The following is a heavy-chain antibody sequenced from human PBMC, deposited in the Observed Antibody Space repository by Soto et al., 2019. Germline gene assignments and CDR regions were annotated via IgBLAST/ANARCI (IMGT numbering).Heavy chain of an antibody. Sequence: EVQLVESGGGLVQPGGSLKLSCAASGFTFSGSAMHWVRQASGKGLEWVGRIRSEANSYATAYAVSVKGKFTISRDDSSNTAYLQMNSLKTEDTAVYYCARGVYDFWSGHPKGLDYWGQGTVVTVSS. CDR3: ARGVYDFWSGHPKGLDY. V-gene: IGHV3-73*02. CDR2: IRSEANSYAT. J-gene: IGHJ4*02. D-gene: IGHD3-3*01. CDR1: GFTFSGSA.